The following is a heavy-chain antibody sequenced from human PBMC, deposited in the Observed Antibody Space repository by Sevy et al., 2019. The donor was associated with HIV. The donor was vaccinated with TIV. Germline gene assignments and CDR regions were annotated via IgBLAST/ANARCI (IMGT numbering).Heavy chain of an antibody. D-gene: IGHD4-17*01. CDR1: GYSFTAYW. V-gene: IGHV5-51*01. J-gene: IGHJ3*02. CDR3: SRPTGLKGGIDFGTLDI. Sequence: GESLKISCKGSGYSFTAYWIDWVRQVPGKGLEWMGTIYPGDSETRYSPSVQGQVTISADKSLTTAYLQWGSLKAPDTGVYYCSRPTGLKGGIDFGTLDIWGQGKMVTVSS. CDR2: IYPGDSET.